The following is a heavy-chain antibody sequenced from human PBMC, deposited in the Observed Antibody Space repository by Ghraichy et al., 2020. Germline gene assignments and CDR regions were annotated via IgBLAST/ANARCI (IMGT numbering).Heavy chain of an antibody. CDR2: ISMHATTT. J-gene: IGHJ4*02. CDR3: ARDGSDWSRDC. V-gene: IGHV3-23*05. CDR1: GFTFTTSG. Sequence: GGSLRLSCAASGFTFTTSGMTWVRQAPGKGLEWVSTISMHATTTFYADSVKGRFTISRDDSKNTVYLQMNSLRVEDTAVYYCARDGSDWSRDCWGQGTLVIVSS. D-gene: IGHD2-15*01.